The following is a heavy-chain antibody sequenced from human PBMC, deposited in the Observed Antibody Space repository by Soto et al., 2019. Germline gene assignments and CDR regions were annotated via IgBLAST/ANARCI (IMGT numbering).Heavy chain of an antibody. CDR3: ATIVIPAATNFY. V-gene: IGHV3-23*01. Sequence: EVQLLESGGGLVQPGGSLRLSCAASGITFTAYAVSWVGQAPGKGLEWVSSISGSGGSTYYADSVMGRLTISSDNSKNTMHLQMNSLRAEDTAVYYCATIVIPAATNFYWGQGTLVTVSS. D-gene: IGHD2-2*01. J-gene: IGHJ4*02. CDR2: ISGSGGST. CDR1: GITFTAYA.